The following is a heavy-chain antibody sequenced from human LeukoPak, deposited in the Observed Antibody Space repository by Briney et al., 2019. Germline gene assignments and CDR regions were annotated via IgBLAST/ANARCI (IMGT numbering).Heavy chain of an antibody. D-gene: IGHD5-24*01. CDR1: GGSIRSHY. J-gene: IGHJ4*02. CDR2: IQYSGNT. V-gene: IGHV4-59*08. Sequence: SETLSLTCTVSGGSIRSHYWSWIRQPPGKGLEWIGCIQYSGNTNYNPPLKSRFIISVDTSKNQFSLKVNSVTAADTAVYYCARLEMTTRFGGDYWGQGILVTVSS. CDR3: ARLEMTTRFGGDY.